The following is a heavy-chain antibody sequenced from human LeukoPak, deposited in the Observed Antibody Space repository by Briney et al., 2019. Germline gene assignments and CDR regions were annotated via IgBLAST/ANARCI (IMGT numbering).Heavy chain of an antibody. D-gene: IGHD6-13*01. J-gene: IGHJ4*02. Sequence: PSETLSLTCTVSGGSITSYYWSWLRQPAGKGLEWIGRIYSSGTTNYNPSLKSRVTMSTDTTQFSLKLSSVTAADTAVYFCACGVAAAGWLYFDYWGQGSLVTVSS. CDR2: IYSSGTT. CDR1: GGSITSYY. V-gene: IGHV4-4*07. CDR3: ACGVAAAGWLYFDY.